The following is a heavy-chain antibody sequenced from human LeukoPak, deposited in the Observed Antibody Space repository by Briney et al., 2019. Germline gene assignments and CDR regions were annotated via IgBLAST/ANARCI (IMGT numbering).Heavy chain of an antibody. Sequence: SGGSLRLSCAASGFAFHAFDMYWVRQAPGKGLEWVSRTTNDGGKTYYADSVRGRFTISRDNSQSSLYLQMNSLRTDDAALYYCATWAFYHGLDVWGQGTTVTVSS. CDR2: TTNDGGKT. V-gene: IGHV3-43*02. D-gene: IGHD1-26*01. CDR1: GFAFHAFD. CDR3: ATWAFYHGLDV. J-gene: IGHJ6*02.